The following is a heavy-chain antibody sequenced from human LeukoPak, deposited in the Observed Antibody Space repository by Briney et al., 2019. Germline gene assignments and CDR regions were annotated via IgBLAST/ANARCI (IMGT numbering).Heavy chain of an antibody. Sequence: ASVKVSCKASGYTFTSYGISWVRQAPGQGLEWMGWISAYNGNTNYAQKLQGRVTITADESTSTAYMELSSLRSEDTAVYYCASRYYYDSSGYYDVDYWGQGTLVTVPS. D-gene: IGHD3-22*01. CDR1: GYTFTSYG. J-gene: IGHJ4*02. CDR2: ISAYNGNT. CDR3: ASRYYYDSSGYYDVDY. V-gene: IGHV1-18*01.